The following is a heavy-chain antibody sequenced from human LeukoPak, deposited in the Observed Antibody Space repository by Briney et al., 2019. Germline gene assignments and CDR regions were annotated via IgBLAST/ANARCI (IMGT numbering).Heavy chain of an antibody. CDR1: VYIFTDYY. CDR2: INPSTGST. CDR3: ARERPNKCYFDY. Sequence: SSVKVSCKASVYIFTDYYVHWLRQAPSQGPDYMGIINPSTGSTNYAQKFQGRITMTRDTSTTTIYMELRSLVSEDTAVYYCARERPNKCYFDYWGQGTLVSVSS. V-gene: IGHV1-46*01. D-gene: IGHD1/OR15-1a*01. J-gene: IGHJ4*02.